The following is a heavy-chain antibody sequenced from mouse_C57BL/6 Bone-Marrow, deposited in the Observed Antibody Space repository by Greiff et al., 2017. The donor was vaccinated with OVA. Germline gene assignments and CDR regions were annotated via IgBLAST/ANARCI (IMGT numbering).Heavy chain of an antibody. CDR2: INPNNGGT. D-gene: IGHD2-4*01. CDR3: ARFYDYDGTFDY. J-gene: IGHJ2*01. CDR1: GYTFTDYN. Sequence: VQLQQSGPELVKPGASVKMSCKASGYTFTDYNMHWVKQSHGKSLEWIGYINPNNGGTSYNQKFKGKATLTVNKSSSTAYMELRSLTSEDSAVYYGARFYDYDGTFDYWGQGTTLTVSS. V-gene: IGHV1-22*01.